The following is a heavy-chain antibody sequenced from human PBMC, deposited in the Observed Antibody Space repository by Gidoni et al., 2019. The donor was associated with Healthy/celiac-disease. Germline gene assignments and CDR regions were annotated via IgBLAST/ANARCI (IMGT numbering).Heavy chain of an antibody. CDR1: GYTFTGYY. J-gene: IGHJ3*02. Sequence: QVQLVQSGAEVKKPGASVKVSCKASGYTFTGYYMHWVRQAPGQGLEWMGWINPNSGGTNYAQKFQGRVTMTRDTSISTAYMELSRLRSDDTAVYYCAREFDTMIVADAFDIWGQGTMVTVSS. CDR3: AREFDTMIVADAFDI. D-gene: IGHD3-22*01. V-gene: IGHV1-2*02. CDR2: INPNSGGT.